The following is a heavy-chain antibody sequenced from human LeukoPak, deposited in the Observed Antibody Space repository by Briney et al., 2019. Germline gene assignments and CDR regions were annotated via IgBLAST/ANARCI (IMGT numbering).Heavy chain of an antibody. V-gene: IGHV4-34*01. D-gene: IGHD3-10*01. J-gene: IGHJ4*02. CDR3: AKSDYYGASDY. CDR1: GGSFSGYY. Sequence: SETLSLTCAVYGGSFSGYYWSWIRQPPGKGLEWIGEINHSGSTNYNPSLKSRVTISVDTFRNQFSLKLTSVTAADTAIYSCAKSDYYGASDYWGQGTLVTVSS. CDR2: INHSGST.